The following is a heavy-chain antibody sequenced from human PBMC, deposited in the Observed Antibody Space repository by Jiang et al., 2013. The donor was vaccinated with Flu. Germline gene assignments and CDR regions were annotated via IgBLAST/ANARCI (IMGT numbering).Heavy chain of an antibody. CDR1: GGTLSSYA. Sequence: EVKKPGSSVRVSCKASGGTLSSYAISWVRQVPGQGLEWMGGITPIFGTTNYAEKFQGRVTLTADKSTSTAYMQLSSLRSEDTAVYYCARDLGIAVAATRFDLWGQGTLVTVSS. V-gene: IGHV1-69*06. CDR3: ARDLGIAVAATRFDL. CDR2: ITPIFGTT. J-gene: IGHJ4*02. D-gene: IGHD6-19*01.